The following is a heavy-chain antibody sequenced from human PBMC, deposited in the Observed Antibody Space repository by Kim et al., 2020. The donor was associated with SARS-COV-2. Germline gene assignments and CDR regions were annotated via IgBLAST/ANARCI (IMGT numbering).Heavy chain of an antibody. D-gene: IGHD3-10*01. CDR3: ARDSQNYYGSGSYLPRY. Sequence: VKGRFTISRDNSKNTLYLQMNSLRAEDTAVYYCARDSQNYYGSGSYLPRYWGQGTLVTVSS. V-gene: IGHV3-30*01. J-gene: IGHJ4*02.